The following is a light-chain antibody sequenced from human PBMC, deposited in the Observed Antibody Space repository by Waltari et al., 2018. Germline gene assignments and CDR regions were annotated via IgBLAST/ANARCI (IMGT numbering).Light chain of an antibody. CDR2: WAS. V-gene: IGKV4-1*01. CDR1: QSVLYSSNNKNY. CDR3: QQYYSTLT. J-gene: IGKJ4*01. Sequence: DIVMTQSPDSLAVSQGKRATINCKSSQSVLYSSNNKNYLAWYQQKPGQPPKLLIYWASTRESGVPDRFSGSGSGTDFTLTISSLQAEDVAVYYCQQYYSTLTFGGGTKVEIK.